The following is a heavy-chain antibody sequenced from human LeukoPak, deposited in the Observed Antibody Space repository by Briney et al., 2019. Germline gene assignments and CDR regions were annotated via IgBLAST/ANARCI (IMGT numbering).Heavy chain of an antibody. Sequence: SETLSLTCTVSGVAINTYFRSWIRQPPGKGLEWIEYVYYNGITNYNPSLKSRVSISLDTSKNQFSLRLNSVTAAETAVYYCASQLGGTTFHWGQGTLVTVSS. V-gene: IGHV4-59*01. D-gene: IGHD1/OR15-1a*01. CDR3: ASQLGGTTFH. J-gene: IGHJ4*02. CDR2: VYYNGIT. CDR1: GVAINTYF.